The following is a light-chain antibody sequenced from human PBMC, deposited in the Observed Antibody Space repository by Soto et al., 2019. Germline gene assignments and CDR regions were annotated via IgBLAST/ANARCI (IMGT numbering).Light chain of an antibody. CDR1: SSDVGGYNY. Sequence: SVLTQPAPLSGSPGQSITISCTGTSSDVGGYNYVSWYQQHPGKAPKLMIYDVSNRPSGVSNRFSGSKSGNTASLTISGLQAEDEADYYCSSYTSSSTLYVFGTGTKVT. J-gene: IGLJ1*01. CDR3: SSYTSSSTLYV. CDR2: DVS. V-gene: IGLV2-14*01.